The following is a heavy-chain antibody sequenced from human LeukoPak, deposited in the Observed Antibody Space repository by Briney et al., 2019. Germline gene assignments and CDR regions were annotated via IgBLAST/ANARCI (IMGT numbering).Heavy chain of an antibody. CDR3: AREKKGFDY. CDR2: IYYSGST. CDR1: GGSISSHY. Sequence: SETLSLTCTVSGGSISSHYWSWIRQPPGKGLEWIGYIYYSGSTNYNPSFKSRVTISVDTSKNQFSLKLSSVTAADTAVYYCAREKKGFDYWGQGTLVTVSS. V-gene: IGHV4-59*11. J-gene: IGHJ4*02.